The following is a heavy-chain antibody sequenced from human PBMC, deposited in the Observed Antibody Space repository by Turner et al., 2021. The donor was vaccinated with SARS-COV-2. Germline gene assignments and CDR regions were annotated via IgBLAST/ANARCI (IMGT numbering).Heavy chain of an antibody. CDR1: GGSISSYS. D-gene: IGHD6-19*01. J-gene: IGHJ6*02. Sequence: QVQLQESGPGLVKPPETLSLTCPASGGSISSYSWSWIRQPPGKGLEWIGYIHYSGSTNNNPSLKSRVTISVDTSKNQFSLKLSSVTAADTAVYYCARHGFSGWDGGGMDVWGQGTTVTVSS. V-gene: IGHV4-59*08. CDR3: ARHGFSGWDGGGMDV. CDR2: IHYSGST.